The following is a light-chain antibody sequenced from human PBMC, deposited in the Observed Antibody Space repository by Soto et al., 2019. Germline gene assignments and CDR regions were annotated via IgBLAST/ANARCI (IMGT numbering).Light chain of an antibody. CDR2: KAS. J-gene: IGKJ2*01. CDR1: QNISSW. V-gene: IGKV1-5*01. Sequence: DIRMTQSPSTLSASVGDRVTITCRASQNISSWLAWYQQRPGKAPKVLISKASSLASGVRPRFSGSCSGTDFTLTSSSRQPDDFATYYEQDYSTYSRYTVGKGTKLEIK. CDR3: QDYSTYSRYT.